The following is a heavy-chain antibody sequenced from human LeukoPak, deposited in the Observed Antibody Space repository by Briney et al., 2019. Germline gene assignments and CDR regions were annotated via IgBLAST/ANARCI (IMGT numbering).Heavy chain of an antibody. CDR1: GGSISSRSYY. D-gene: IGHD1-26*01. CDR3: ASYQVGATSGFDY. V-gene: IGHV4-39*01. Sequence: SETLSLTCTVSGGSISSRSYYWGWIRQPPEKGLEWIGNIYYSGSTYYNPSLKSRVTISVDTSKNQFSLKLSSVTATDTAVYYCASYQVGATSGFDYWGQGTLVTVSS. J-gene: IGHJ4*02. CDR2: IYYSGST.